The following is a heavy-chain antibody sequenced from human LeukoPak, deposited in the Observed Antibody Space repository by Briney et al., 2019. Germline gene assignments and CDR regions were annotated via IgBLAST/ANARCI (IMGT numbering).Heavy chain of an antibody. J-gene: IGHJ4*02. CDR2: INHSGST. V-gene: IGHV4-34*01. CDR3: ARGEKRITIFGVVINPHPQFDY. D-gene: IGHD3-3*01. Sequence: SETLSLTCAVYGGSFSGYYWSWIRQPPGKGLEWIGEINHSGSTNYNPPLQSRVTISIDTSKNQFSLKLSSVTAADTAVYYCARGEKRITIFGVVINPHPQFDYWGQGTLVTVSS. CDR1: GGSFSGYY.